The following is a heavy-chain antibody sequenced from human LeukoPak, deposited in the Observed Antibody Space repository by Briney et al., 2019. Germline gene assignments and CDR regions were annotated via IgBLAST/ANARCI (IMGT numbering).Heavy chain of an antibody. Sequence: GGSLRLSCAASGFTFSSYGMHWVRQAPGKGLEWVAVISYDGSNKYYADSVKGRFTISRDNSKNTLYLQMNSLRAEDTAVYYCAKDLYSSGWYCDYWGQGTLVTVSS. J-gene: IGHJ4*02. CDR2: ISYDGSNK. CDR3: AKDLYSSGWYCDY. D-gene: IGHD6-19*01. CDR1: GFTFSSYG. V-gene: IGHV3-30*18.